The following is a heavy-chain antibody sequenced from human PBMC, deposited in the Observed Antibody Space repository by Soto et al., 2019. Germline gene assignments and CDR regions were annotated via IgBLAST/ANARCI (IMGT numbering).Heavy chain of an antibody. D-gene: IGHD3-10*01. V-gene: IGHV4-34*01. CDR3: ARAYYGSGYYYYYGMDV. Sequence: SETLSLTCAVYGGSFSGYYWSWIRQPPGKGLEWIGEINHSGSTNYNPSLKSRVTISVDTSKNQFSLKLSSVTAADTAVYYCARAYYGSGYYYYYGMDVWGQGTTVTVTS. CDR2: INHSGST. CDR1: GGSFSGYY. J-gene: IGHJ6*02.